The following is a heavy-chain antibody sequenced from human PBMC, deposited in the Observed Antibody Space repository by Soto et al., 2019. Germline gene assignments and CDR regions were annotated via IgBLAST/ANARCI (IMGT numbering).Heavy chain of an antibody. D-gene: IGHD3-10*01. J-gene: IGHJ4*02. CDR3: ARGRTTMVRGVLGDY. V-gene: IGHV4-31*03. Sequence: QVQLQESGPGLVKPSQTLSLTCTVSGCSISSGGYYWSWIRQHPVKGLEWIGYIYYSGSTYYNPSLKSRVTISVDTSKNQLSLKLSSVTAADTAVYYCARGRTTMVRGVLGDYWGQGTLVTVSS. CDR1: GCSISSGGYY. CDR2: IYYSGST.